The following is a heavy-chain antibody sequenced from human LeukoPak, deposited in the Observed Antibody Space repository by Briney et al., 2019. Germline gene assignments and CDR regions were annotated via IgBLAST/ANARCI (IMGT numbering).Heavy chain of an antibody. Sequence: GGSLRLSCPASGFTVSSNYMSWVRQAPGKGLEGVSVIYSGGSTYYADSVKGRFTISRDNSKNTLYLQMNSLRAEDTAVYYCARDLTIAARPAGWGQGTLVTVSS. J-gene: IGHJ4*02. CDR1: GFTVSSNY. CDR2: IYSGGST. CDR3: ARDLTIAARPAG. D-gene: IGHD6-6*01. V-gene: IGHV3-53*01.